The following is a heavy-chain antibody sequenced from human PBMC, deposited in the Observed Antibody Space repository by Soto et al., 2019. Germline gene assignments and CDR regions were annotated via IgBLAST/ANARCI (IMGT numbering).Heavy chain of an antibody. CDR3: TNRKLPTRPWGPAFDV. V-gene: IGHV1-46*01. CDR1: GYTFTSYY. D-gene: IGHD6-6*01. J-gene: IGHJ3*01. CDR2: INPSGGST. Sequence: VSVKVSCKASGYTFTSYYMHWVRQAPGQGLEWMGIINPSGGSTSYAQKFQGRVTMTRDTSTSTVYMELSSLRAEDTAVYYCTNRKLPTRPWGPAFDVWGQGTMVTVSS.